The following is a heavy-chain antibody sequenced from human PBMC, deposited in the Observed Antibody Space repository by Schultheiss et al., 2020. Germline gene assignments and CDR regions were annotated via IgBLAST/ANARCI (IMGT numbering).Heavy chain of an antibody. J-gene: IGHJ4*02. V-gene: IGHV4-4*02. Sequence: TLSLTCTVSGGSISSSNWWSWVRQPPGKGLEWIGEINHSGSTNYNPSLKSRVTISVDTSKNQFSLKLSSVTAADTAVYYCAKTVRGYSYGTRHYFDYWGQGTLVTVSS. D-gene: IGHD5-18*01. CDR1: GGSISSSNW. CDR2: INHSGST. CDR3: AKTVRGYSYGTRHYFDY.